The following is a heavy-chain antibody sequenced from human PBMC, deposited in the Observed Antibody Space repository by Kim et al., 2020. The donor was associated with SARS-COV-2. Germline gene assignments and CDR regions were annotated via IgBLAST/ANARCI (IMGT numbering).Heavy chain of an antibody. CDR3: ARETGLKPYYYYGMDV. J-gene: IGHJ6*02. V-gene: IGHV3-74*01. D-gene: IGHD3-16*01. Sequence: DSGQGRLTISREHAKNTLYLQMNRLRAEDTAVYYCARETGLKPYYYYGMDVWGQGTTVTVSS.